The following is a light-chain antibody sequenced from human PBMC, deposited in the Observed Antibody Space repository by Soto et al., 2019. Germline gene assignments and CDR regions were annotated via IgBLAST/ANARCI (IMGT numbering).Light chain of an antibody. CDR1: ISDVGSHNL. J-gene: IGLJ1*01. V-gene: IGLV2-23*01. Sequence: QSALTQPASVSGSPGQSITISCTGTISDVGSHNLVSWYQQHPDKAPKLMIYEGSKRPSGVSNRFSGSKSGNTASLTISGLQAEDEADYYCCSYAGSSSYVFGTGTKVTVL. CDR3: CSYAGSSSYV. CDR2: EGS.